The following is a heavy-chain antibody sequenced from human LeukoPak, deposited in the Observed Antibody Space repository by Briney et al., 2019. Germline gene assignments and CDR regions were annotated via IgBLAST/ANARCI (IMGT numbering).Heavy chain of an antibody. D-gene: IGHD5-24*01. CDR2: ISSSSSYI. Sequence: PGGSLRLSCAASGFTFSSYSMNWVRQAPGKGLEWVSSISSSSSYIYYADSVKGRFTISRDNAKNSLYLQMNSLRAEDTAVYYCARDTLERRLQLDFDYWGQGTLVTVSS. V-gene: IGHV3-21*01. CDR3: ARDTLERRLQLDFDY. J-gene: IGHJ4*02. CDR1: GFTFSSYS.